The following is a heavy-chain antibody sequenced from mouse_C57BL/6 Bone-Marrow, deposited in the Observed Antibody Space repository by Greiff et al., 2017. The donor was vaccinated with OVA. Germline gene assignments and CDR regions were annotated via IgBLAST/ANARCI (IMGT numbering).Heavy chain of an antibody. Sequence: VQLQQSGAELARPGASVKLSCKASGYTFTSYGISWVKQRTGQGLEWIGEIYPRSGNTYYNEKFKGKATLTADKSSSTAYMELRSLTSEDSAVYFCARRTTTVVHYYAMDYWGQGTSVTVSS. D-gene: IGHD1-1*01. J-gene: IGHJ4*01. V-gene: IGHV1-81*01. CDR1: GYTFTSYG. CDR2: IYPRSGNT. CDR3: ARRTTTVVHYYAMDY.